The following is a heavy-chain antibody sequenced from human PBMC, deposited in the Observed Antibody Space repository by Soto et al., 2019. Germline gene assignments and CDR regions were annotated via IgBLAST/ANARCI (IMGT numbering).Heavy chain of an antibody. V-gene: IGHV3-23*01. J-gene: IGHJ4*02. CDR3: ARTLYSYGTDY. CDR2: ISGSGGST. D-gene: IGHD5-18*01. CDR1: GFTFSNYW. Sequence: GGSLRLSCAASGFTFSNYWMHWVRQAPGKGLEWVSAISGSGGSTYYADSVKGRFTISRDNSKNTLYLQMNSLRAEDTAVYYCARTLYSYGTDYWGQGTLVTVSS.